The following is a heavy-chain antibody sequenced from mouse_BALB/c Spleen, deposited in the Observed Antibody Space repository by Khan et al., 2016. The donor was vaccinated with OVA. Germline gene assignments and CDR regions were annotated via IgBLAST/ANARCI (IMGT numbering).Heavy chain of an antibody. V-gene: IGHV2-6-4*01. CDR1: GFSLSRYN. CDR3: ARAYYRYDCYYAMDY. Sequence: VQLVESGPGLVSPSQSLSITCTVSGFSLSRYNIHWVRQPPGKGLEWLGMIWGGGGTDYTSTLKSRLSISKDNSKSQVFLKMNSLQTDDTAMYYCARAYYRYDCYYAMDYWGQGTTVTVSS. J-gene: IGHJ4*01. D-gene: IGHD2-14*01. CDR2: IWGGGGT.